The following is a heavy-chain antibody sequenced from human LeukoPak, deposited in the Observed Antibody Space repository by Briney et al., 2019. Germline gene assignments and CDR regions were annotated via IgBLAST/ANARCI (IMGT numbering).Heavy chain of an antibody. V-gene: IGHV4-59*01. CDR1: GDSISSYQ. CDR3: ARWGYQVDHSPAYYYYFMDV. Sequence: SETLSLTCTVSGDSISSYQWSWIRQTPGKGLEWIGSTYYSGSANYNPSLKGRVTISVDRSENLFSLGVSPVTAADTAVYYCARWGYQVDHSPAYYYYFMDVWGKGTTVTVSS. CDR2: TYYSGSA. D-gene: IGHD2-2*01. J-gene: IGHJ6*03.